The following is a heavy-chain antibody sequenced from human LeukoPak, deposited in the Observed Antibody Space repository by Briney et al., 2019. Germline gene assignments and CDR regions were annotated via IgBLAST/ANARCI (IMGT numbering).Heavy chain of an antibody. J-gene: IGHJ3*02. Sequence: GGSLRLSCAASGFTFSSYSMNWVRQAPGKGLEWVSSISSSSSYIYYADSVKGRFTISRDNAKNSLYLQMNSLRAEDTAVYYCARDSRGDFSSAFDIWGQGTMVTVSS. CDR3: ARDSRGDFSSAFDI. V-gene: IGHV3-21*01. CDR1: GFTFSSYS. CDR2: ISSSSSYI. D-gene: IGHD3-3*01.